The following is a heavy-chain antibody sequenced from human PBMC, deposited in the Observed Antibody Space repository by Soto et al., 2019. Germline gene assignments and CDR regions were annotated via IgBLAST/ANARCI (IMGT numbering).Heavy chain of an antibody. CDR1: GGSINSHY. V-gene: IGHV4-59*11. CDR3: TRSGGDYVNGGYYGGDYDY. Sequence: QVQLQESGPGLVKPSETLSLTCTVSGGSINSHYWSWIRQSPGKGLEWIGYIHHTGTTNYNPSLKSRVTLSLATSQNQFSLKLTSVTAADTAVYYCTRSGGDYVNGGYYGGDYDYWGRGTLVSVSS. J-gene: IGHJ4*02. CDR2: IHHTGTT. D-gene: IGHD3-22*01.